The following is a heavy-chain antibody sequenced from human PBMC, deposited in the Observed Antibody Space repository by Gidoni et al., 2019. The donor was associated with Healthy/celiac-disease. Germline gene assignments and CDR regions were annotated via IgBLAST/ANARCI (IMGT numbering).Heavy chain of an antibody. CDR2: ISSSGSTI. Sequence: EVQLVASGGGLVQPGGSLRLSCAASGFAFSSYEMNWVRQAPGKGLEWVSDISSSGSTIYYADSVKGRFTISRDNAKNSLYLQMNSLRAEDTAVYYCARGPATYYYESSGYGDAFDIWGQGTMVTVSS. CDR3: ARGPATYYYESSGYGDAFDI. J-gene: IGHJ3*02. V-gene: IGHV3-48*03. CDR1: GFAFSSYE. D-gene: IGHD3-22*01.